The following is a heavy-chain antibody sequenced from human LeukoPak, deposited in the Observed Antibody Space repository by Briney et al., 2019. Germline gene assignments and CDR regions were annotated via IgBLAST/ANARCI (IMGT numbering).Heavy chain of an antibody. Sequence: GRSLRLSCAASEFAFSDYYMSWISQAPGKGLEWVSYISSSGYIIYYADSVKGRFTISRDNAKNSLYLQMNSLRAEDTAVYYCARGGVGAPIIDYWGQGTLVTVSS. CDR2: ISSSGYII. CDR3: ARGGVGAPIIDY. D-gene: IGHD1-26*01. CDR1: EFAFSDYY. J-gene: IGHJ4*02. V-gene: IGHV3-11*01.